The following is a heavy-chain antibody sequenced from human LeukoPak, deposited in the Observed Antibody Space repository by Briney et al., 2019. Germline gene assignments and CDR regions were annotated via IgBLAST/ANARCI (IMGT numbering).Heavy chain of an antibody. D-gene: IGHD3-10*01. CDR1: GLTFSSYG. Sequence: GESLKISCAASGLTFSSYGMHWVRQGPGKGLEWVTFIWYDGTDKNYADSVKGRFTISRDNSKNTLYLQMNSLRAEDTAVYYCARSGSTYYYGMDVWGQGTTVTVSS. CDR2: IWYDGTDK. J-gene: IGHJ6*02. CDR3: ARSGSTYYYGMDV. V-gene: IGHV3-33*01.